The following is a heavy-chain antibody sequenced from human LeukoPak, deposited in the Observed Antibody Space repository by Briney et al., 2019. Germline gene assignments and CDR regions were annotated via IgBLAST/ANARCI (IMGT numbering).Heavy chain of an antibody. V-gene: IGHV1-2*02. D-gene: IGHD4-11*01. CDR2: INPNSGGT. CDR3: ARDSAMTTVTTNYYYGMDV. Sequence: ASVTVSCKASGYTFTGYYVHWVRQAPGQGLEWIGCINPNSGGTNYAQKFQGRVTMTRDTSISTAYMELSRLRSDDTAVYYCARDSAMTTVTTNYYYGMDVWGQGTTVTVSS. J-gene: IGHJ6*02. CDR1: GYTFTGYY.